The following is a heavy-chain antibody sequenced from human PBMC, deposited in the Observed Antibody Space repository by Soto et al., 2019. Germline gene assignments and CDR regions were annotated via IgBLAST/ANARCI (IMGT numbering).Heavy chain of an antibody. Sequence: GSLRLSCAASGFTFSNAWMSWVRQAPGKGLEWVGRIKSKTDGGTTDYAAPVKGRFTISRDDSKNTLYLQMNSLKTEDTAVYYCTTDLWFGGLWGYYYYMDVWGKGTTVTVSS. J-gene: IGHJ6*03. CDR2: IKSKTDGGTT. CDR1: GFTFSNAW. V-gene: IGHV3-15*01. D-gene: IGHD3-10*01. CDR3: TTDLWFGGLWGYYYYMDV.